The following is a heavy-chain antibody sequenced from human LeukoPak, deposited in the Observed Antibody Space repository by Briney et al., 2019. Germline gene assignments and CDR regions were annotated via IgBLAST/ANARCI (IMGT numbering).Heavy chain of an antibody. Sequence: SETLSLTCTVSSASISSYYWGWIRQSPGKGLEWIGYIQNTGGTNYNPSLKSRVSISKDTSKNQFSLQVRSVTAADTAVYYCVKHGSGWSFDYWGQGSMVTVSS. CDR1: SASISSYY. D-gene: IGHD6-19*01. V-gene: IGHV4-59*01. CDR2: IQNTGGT. J-gene: IGHJ4*02. CDR3: VKHGSGWSFDY.